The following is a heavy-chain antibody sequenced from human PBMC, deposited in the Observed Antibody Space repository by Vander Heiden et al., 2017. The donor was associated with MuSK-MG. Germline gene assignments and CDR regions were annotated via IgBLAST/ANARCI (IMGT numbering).Heavy chain of an antibody. CDR3: ASERAVAGAFDI. J-gene: IGHJ3*02. V-gene: IGHV5-51*01. Sequence: EVQLVQSGAEVKKPGESLKISCKGSGYSFTSYWIGWVRQMPGKGLEWMGIIYPGDSDTRYSPAFQGQVTISADKSISTAYLKWRSMKASDTAMYYFASERAVAGAFDIWGQGTMVTVYS. CDR1: GYSFTSYW. CDR2: IYPGDSDT. D-gene: IGHD6-19*01.